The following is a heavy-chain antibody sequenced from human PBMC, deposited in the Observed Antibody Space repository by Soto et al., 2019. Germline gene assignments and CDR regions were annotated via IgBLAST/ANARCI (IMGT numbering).Heavy chain of an antibody. CDR2: IRSKANSYAT. V-gene: IGHV3-73*01. CDR3: TSLGERITIFGVVQDYGMDV. CDR1: GFTFSSSA. Sequence: LRLSCAAAGFTFSSSAMHWVRQAPGKGLEWVGRIRSKANSYATAYAASVKGRFTISRDDSKNTAYLQMNSLKTEDTAVYYCTSLGERITIFGVVQDYGMDVWGQGTTVTVSS. D-gene: IGHD3-3*01. J-gene: IGHJ6*02.